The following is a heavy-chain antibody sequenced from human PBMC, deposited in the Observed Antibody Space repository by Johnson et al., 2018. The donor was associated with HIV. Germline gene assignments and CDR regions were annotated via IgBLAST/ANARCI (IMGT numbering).Heavy chain of an antibody. CDR3: ARGLPYYYDSSSYFVRVVAGAFDI. V-gene: IGHV3-66*02. Sequence: VQLVESGGGLVKPGGSLRLSCGASGFSVSNNYMNWVRQAPGKGLEWVSAISGSGGSTYYADSVKGRFTISRDNSKNTLYLQMNSLRAEDTAVYYCARGLPYYYDSSSYFVRVVAGAFDIWGQGTLVTVSS. CDR1: GFSVSNNY. D-gene: IGHD3-22*01. J-gene: IGHJ3*02. CDR2: ISGSGGST.